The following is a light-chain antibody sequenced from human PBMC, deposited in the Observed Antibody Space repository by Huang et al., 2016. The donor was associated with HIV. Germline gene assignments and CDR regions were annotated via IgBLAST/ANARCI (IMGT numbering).Light chain of an antibody. J-gene: IGKJ1*01. CDR1: QSVTSN. V-gene: IGKV3-15*01. CDR2: SAP. Sequence: EVVMTQSPAILSVSPGERATLSCRASQSVTSNLAWYPQKPGQAPRLLIYSAPSRATGIPAMLSGSGSGTEFTLTISSLQSEDFAVYYCQHYNNWPWWTFGQGTKVEIK. CDR3: QHYNNWPWWT.